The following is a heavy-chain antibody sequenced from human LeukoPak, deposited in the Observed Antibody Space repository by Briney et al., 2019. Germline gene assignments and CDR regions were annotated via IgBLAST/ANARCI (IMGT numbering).Heavy chain of an antibody. V-gene: IGHV4-31*03. CDR2: IYYSGST. CDR3: AREPIGSGSYYDY. CDR1: GGSISSGGYY. Sequence: PSETLSLTCTVSGGSISSGGYYWSWIRQHPGKGLEWIGYIYYSGSTYYNPSLKSRVTISVDTSKNQFSLKLSSVTAADTAVYYCAREPIGSGSYYDYWGQGTLVTVSS. J-gene: IGHJ4*02. D-gene: IGHD3-10*01.